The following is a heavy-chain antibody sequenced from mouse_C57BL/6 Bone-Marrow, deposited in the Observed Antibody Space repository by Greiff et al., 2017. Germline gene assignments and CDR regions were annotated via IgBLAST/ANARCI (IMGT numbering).Heavy chain of an antibody. J-gene: IGHJ1*03. Sequence: QVQLQQPGAELVRPGSSVKLSCKASGYTFTSYWMHWVKQRPIQGLEWIGNIDPSDSETHYNQKFKDKATLTVDKSSSPAYMQLSSLTSEDSAVYYCAIYYYGSSYGYFDVWGTGTTVTVSS. V-gene: IGHV1-52*01. D-gene: IGHD1-1*01. CDR2: IDPSDSET. CDR3: AIYYYGSSYGYFDV. CDR1: GYTFTSYW.